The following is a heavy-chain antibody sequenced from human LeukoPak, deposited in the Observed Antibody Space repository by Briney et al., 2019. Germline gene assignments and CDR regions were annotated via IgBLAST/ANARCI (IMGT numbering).Heavy chain of an antibody. V-gene: IGHV3-23*01. CDR1: GFTFSSYA. CDR2: ISGSGGST. D-gene: IGHD3-22*01. J-gene: IGHJ4*02. CDR3: AKAGHYYDSRKYFDY. Sequence: PGGSLRLSCAASGFTFSSYAMSWVRQAPGKGLERVSAISGSGGSTYYADSVNGRFTISRDNSKNTLYLKINSLRAEDTAVYYCAKAGHYYDSRKYFDYWGQGTLVTVSS.